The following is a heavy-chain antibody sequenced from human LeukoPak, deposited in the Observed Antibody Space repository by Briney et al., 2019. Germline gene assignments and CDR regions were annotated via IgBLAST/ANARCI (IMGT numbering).Heavy chain of an antibody. CDR3: ARDLGAAEDY. CDR2: ISYDGSNK. Sequence: PGGSLRLSCAASGFTFSSYAMHWVRQAPGKGLEWVAVISYDGSNKYYADSVKGRFTISRDNSKNTLYLQMNSLRAEDTAVYYCARDLGAAEDYWGQGTLVTVSS. V-gene: IGHV3-30-3*01. J-gene: IGHJ4*02. D-gene: IGHD6-13*01. CDR1: GFTFSSYA.